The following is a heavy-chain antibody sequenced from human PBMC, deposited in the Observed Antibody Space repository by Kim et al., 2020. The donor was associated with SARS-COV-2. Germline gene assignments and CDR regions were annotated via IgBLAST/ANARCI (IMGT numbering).Heavy chain of an antibody. CDR2: IIPNSGDT. CDR1: GYTFSDYY. V-gene: IGHV1-2*02. D-gene: IGHD3-9*01. J-gene: IGHJ4*01. Sequence: ASVKVSCKASGYTFSDYYIHWLRQAPGQRPEWMGWIIPNSGDTKYAQKFQGRVTMTRDTSITTAYMELSRLRSDDTAIYYCARELIFCLSPNCPFGDCWG. CDR3: ARELIFCLSPNCPFGDC.